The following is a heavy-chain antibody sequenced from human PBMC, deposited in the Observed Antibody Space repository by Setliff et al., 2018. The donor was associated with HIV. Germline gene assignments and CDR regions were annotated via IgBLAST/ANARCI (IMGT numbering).Heavy chain of an antibody. CDR3: ASLDGSESPYIYYYYMDV. V-gene: IGHV4-39*01. D-gene: IGHD3-10*01. CDR1: GDSIGSSSYY. J-gene: IGHJ6*03. CDR2: IYYSGST. Sequence: SETLSLTCTVSGDSIGSSSYYWAWIRQPPGTGLEWIGNIYYSGSTYYNPSLKTRVTISVDGSKNQFSLKLSSVTAADTAVYYCASLDGSESPYIYYYYMDVWGKGTAVTVS.